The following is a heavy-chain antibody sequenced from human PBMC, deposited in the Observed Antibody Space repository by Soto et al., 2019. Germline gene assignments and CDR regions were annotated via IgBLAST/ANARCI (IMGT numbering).Heavy chain of an antibody. CDR3: ARGEDAFFYYGLAV. CDR1: VGSISSYD. CDR2: IYYSGST. J-gene: IGHJ6*01. V-gene: IGHV4-59*13. Sequence: SETLSLTCTVSVGSISSYDWSLIRQPPGKGLECIWYIYYSGSTNYNPSLKSRVTISVDTSKNKFSLKLSSVTAADAAVYYCARGEDAFFYYGLAVWGQGTTVTVSS.